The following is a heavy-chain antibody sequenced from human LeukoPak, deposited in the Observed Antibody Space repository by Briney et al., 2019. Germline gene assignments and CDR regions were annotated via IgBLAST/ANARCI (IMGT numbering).Heavy chain of an antibody. D-gene: IGHD6-13*01. J-gene: IGHJ5*02. V-gene: IGHV3-23*01. CDR3: AKDSRYSSSWSRGWFDP. CDR1: GFTFSSYA. Sequence: GGSLRLSCAASGFTFSSYAMSWVRQAPGKGLEWVSAISGSGGSTYYADSVKGRFTISRDNAKNSLYLQMNSLRAEDTALYYCAKDSRYSSSWSRGWFDPWGQGTLVTVSS. CDR2: ISGSGGST.